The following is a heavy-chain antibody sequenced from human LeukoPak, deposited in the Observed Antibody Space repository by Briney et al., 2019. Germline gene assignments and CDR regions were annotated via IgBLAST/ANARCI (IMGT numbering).Heavy chain of an antibody. J-gene: IGHJ4*02. CDR1: GGSISSYY. Sequence: SETLSLTCTVAGGSISSYYWSWIRQPPGKGLEWIGYIYSGSPNYNPSLKSRVTISVDTSRKQFSLKLSSVTAADTAVYYCARVAYYGDYYYFDYWGQGTLVTVSS. V-gene: IGHV4-59*08. D-gene: IGHD4-17*01. CDR3: ARVAYYGDYYYFDY. CDR2: IYSGSP.